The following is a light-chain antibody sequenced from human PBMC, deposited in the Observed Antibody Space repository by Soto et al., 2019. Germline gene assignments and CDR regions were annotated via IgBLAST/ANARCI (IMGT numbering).Light chain of an antibody. CDR1: QSIAGY. Sequence: EIVLTQTPATLSLSPGERATLSCRASQSIAGYLHWNQHRPGQAPRLLIYDSFNRATGIPARFSGSGSGTDFTLTISSLEPEDFAVYYCQQRASWPITFGPGTKVDIK. V-gene: IGKV3-11*01. CDR2: DSF. J-gene: IGKJ3*01. CDR3: QQRASWPIT.